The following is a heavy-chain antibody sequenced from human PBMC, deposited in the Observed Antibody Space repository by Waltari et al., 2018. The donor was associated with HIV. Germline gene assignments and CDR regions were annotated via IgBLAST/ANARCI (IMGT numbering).Heavy chain of an antibody. Sequence: EVQLVQSGAEVKKPGESLKISCKSSRYNFTTYWIGWVRQMPGKGLEWMGIIHPGDADTRYSPSFQGQVTISADKSISTAFLQWSSLKASDTAMYYCARGLPKQWLAYFDYWGQGTLVTVSS. D-gene: IGHD6-19*01. CDR1: RYNFTTYW. V-gene: IGHV5-51*01. J-gene: IGHJ4*02. CDR2: IHPGDADT. CDR3: ARGLPKQWLAYFDY.